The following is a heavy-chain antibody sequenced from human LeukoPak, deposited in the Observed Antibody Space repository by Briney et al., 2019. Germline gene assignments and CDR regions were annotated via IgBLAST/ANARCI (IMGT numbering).Heavy chain of an antibody. CDR3: ARYDYYDSSGYYFDY. V-gene: IGHV4-59*08. CDR1: GGSISSYY. CDR2: IYYSGST. D-gene: IGHD3-22*01. J-gene: IGHJ4*02. Sequence: SETLSLTCTVSGGSISSYYWSWIRQPPGNGLEWIGFIYYSGSTNYNPSLKSRVTISVDTSKNQFSLKLSSVTAADTAVYYCARYDYYDSSGYYFDYWGQGTLVTVSS.